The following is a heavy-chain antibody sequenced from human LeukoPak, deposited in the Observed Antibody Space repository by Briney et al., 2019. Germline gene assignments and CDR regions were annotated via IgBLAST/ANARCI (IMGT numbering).Heavy chain of an antibody. J-gene: IGHJ4*02. V-gene: IGHV3-23*01. CDR2: ISGSGGST. Sequence: GGSLRLSCAASGFTFSSYAMSWVRQAPGKGLEWVSAISGSGGSTYSADSVKGRFTISRDNSKNTLYLQMNSLRAEDTAVYYCARDLPRYCSGGSCYRAGYWGQGTLVTVSS. CDR1: GFTFSSYA. CDR3: ARDLPRYCSGGSCYRAGY. D-gene: IGHD2-15*01.